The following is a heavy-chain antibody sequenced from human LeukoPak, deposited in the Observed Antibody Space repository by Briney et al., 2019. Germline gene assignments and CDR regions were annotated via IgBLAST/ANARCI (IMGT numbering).Heavy chain of an antibody. CDR3: AKDSHMYSSGWDYFDY. D-gene: IGHD6-19*01. J-gene: IGHJ4*02. CDR2: ISYDGSNK. V-gene: IGHV3-30*18. CDR1: GFTFSSYV. Sequence: GRSLRLSCAASGFTFSSYVMHGVRQAPGKGLGWVAVISYDGSNKYYADSVKGRVTISRDNSKNTLYLQMNSLRAEDTAVYYCAKDSHMYSSGWDYFDYWGQGTLVTVSS.